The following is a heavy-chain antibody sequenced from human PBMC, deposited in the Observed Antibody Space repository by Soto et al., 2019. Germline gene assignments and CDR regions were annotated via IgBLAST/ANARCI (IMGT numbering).Heavy chain of an antibody. V-gene: IGHV4-59*08. D-gene: IGHD2-15*01. CDR1: GGSISSYY. CDR3: ARQVVAATVYYYYYMDV. CDR2: IYYSGST. J-gene: IGHJ6*03. Sequence: SETLSLTCTVSGGSISSYYWSWIRQPPGKGLEWIGYIYYSGSTNYNPSLKSRVTISVDTSKNGFSLKLSSVTAADTAVYYCARQVVAATVYYYYYMDVWGKGSTVTVSS.